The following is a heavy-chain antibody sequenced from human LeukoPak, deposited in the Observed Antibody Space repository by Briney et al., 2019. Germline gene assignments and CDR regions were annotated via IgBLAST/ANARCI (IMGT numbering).Heavy chain of an antibody. CDR1: GFTFSSYW. J-gene: IGHJ4*02. Sequence: GGSLRLSCAASGFTFSSYWMSWVRQAPGKGLEWVSCISSSSSYTNYADSVKGRFTISRDNAKNSLYLQMNSLRAEDTAVYYCARLLRTNYDSSGSQDYWGQGTLVTVSS. CDR3: ARLLRTNYDSSGSQDY. V-gene: IGHV3-11*03. D-gene: IGHD3-22*01. CDR2: ISSSSSYT.